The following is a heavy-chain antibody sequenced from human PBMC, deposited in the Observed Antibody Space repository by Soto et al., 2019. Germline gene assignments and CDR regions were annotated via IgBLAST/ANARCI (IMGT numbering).Heavy chain of an antibody. V-gene: IGHV3-21*01. CDR3: ARTMQPPPPNWNPEPYYYYGMDV. CDR1: GFTFSSYS. D-gene: IGHD1-1*01. Sequence: EVQLVESGGGLVKPGGSLRLSCAASGFTFSSYSMNWVRQAPGKGLEWVSSISSSSSYIYYADSVKGRFTISRDNAKNSLYLQMNSLKAEDTAVYYCARTMQPPPPNWNPEPYYYYGMDVWGQGTTVTVSS. J-gene: IGHJ6*02. CDR2: ISSSSSYI.